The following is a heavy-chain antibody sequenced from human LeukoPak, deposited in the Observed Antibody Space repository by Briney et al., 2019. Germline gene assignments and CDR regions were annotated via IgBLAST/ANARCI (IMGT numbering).Heavy chain of an antibody. CDR3: ARDLPKSPTYYFDY. CDR2: INPSGGST. J-gene: IGHJ4*02. D-gene: IGHD3-16*01. Sequence: INPSGGSTSYAQKFQGRVTMTRDTSTSTVYMELSSLRSEDTAVYYCARDLPKSPTYYFDYWGQGTLVTVSS. V-gene: IGHV1-46*01.